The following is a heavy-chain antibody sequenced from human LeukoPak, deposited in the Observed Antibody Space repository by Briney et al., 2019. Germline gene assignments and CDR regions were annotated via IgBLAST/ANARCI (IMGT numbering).Heavy chain of an antibody. Sequence: GGSLRLSCAASGFTFSSYAMSWVRQAPGKGLEWVSAISGSGGSTYYADSVKGRFPIPRDNSKNTLYLQMNSLRAEDTAVYYCAKRINYYDSSGFDYWGQGTLVTVSS. V-gene: IGHV3-23*01. CDR1: GFTFSSYA. CDR2: ISGSGGST. J-gene: IGHJ4*02. CDR3: AKRINYYDSSGFDY. D-gene: IGHD3-22*01.